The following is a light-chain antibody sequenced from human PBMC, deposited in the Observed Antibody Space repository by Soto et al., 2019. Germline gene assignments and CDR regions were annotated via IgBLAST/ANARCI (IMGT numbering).Light chain of an antibody. CDR2: DVS. V-gene: IGLV2-11*01. CDR3: CSHAGSSDV. J-gene: IGLJ1*01. CDR1: SSDVGGYNY. Sequence: QSVLTQPRSVSGSPGQSVTISCTGTSSDVGGYNYVSWYQQHPGKAPKLMIYDVSQRPSGVPDRFSGSKSGNTASLTISGLQAEDEADYYCCSHAGSSDVFGTGTKATVL.